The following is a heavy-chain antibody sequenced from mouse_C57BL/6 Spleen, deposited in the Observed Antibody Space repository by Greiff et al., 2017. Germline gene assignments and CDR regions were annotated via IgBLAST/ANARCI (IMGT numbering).Heavy chain of an antibody. Sequence: EVQLQQSGAELVRPGASVKLSCTASGFNIKDYYMHWVKQRPEQGLEWIGRIDPEDGDTEYAPKFQGKATMTADTSSNTAYLQLSSLTSEDTAVYYCTTSYYGSSSNFDNWGQGTTLTVSS. CDR2: IDPEDGDT. J-gene: IGHJ2*01. CDR1: GFNIKDYY. D-gene: IGHD1-1*01. V-gene: IGHV14-1*01. CDR3: TTSYYGSSSNFDN.